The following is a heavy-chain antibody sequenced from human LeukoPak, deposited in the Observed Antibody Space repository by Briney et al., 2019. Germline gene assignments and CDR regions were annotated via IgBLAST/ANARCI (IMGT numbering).Heavy chain of an antibody. CDR3: ARAWLNMVRGGYYYYGMNV. Sequence: ASVKVSCKASGGTFSSYAFSWVRQAPGQGLEWMGGIIPIFGTANYAQKFQGRVTITADESTSTAYMELSSLRSEDTAVYYCARAWLNMVRGGYYYYGMNVWGQGTTVTVSS. CDR1: GGTFSSYA. D-gene: IGHD3-10*01. J-gene: IGHJ6*02. V-gene: IGHV1-69*13. CDR2: IIPIFGTA.